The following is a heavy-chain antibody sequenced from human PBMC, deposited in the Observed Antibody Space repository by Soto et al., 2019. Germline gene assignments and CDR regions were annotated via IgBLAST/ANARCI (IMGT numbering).Heavy chain of an antibody. Sequence: EVQLVESGGGLVKPGGSLRLSCAASGFTFSNAWMSWVRQAPGKGLEWVGRIKSKTDGGTTDYAAPVKGRFTISRDDSKNTLYLQMNSLKTEDTAVYYCTTDEPGYCSSTSCQYGGYYYYGMDVWGQGTTVTVSS. CDR1: GFTFSNAW. CDR2: IKSKTDGGTT. V-gene: IGHV3-15*01. D-gene: IGHD2-2*01. CDR3: TTDEPGYCSSTSCQYGGYYYYGMDV. J-gene: IGHJ6*02.